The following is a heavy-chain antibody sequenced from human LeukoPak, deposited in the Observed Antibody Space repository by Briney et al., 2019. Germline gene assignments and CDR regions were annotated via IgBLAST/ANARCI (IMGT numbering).Heavy chain of an antibody. Sequence: PSETLSLTCAVYGGSFSGYYWSWIRQPPGKGLEWIGEINHSGSTNYNPSLKSRVTISVDTSKNQFSLKLSSVTAADTAVYYCARGFPGNCSGGSCPGTGGYYYYYMDVWGKGTTVTVSS. CDR1: GGSFSGYY. CDR3: ARGFPGNCSGGSCPGTGGYYYYYMDV. J-gene: IGHJ6*03. CDR2: INHSGST. V-gene: IGHV4-34*01. D-gene: IGHD2-15*01.